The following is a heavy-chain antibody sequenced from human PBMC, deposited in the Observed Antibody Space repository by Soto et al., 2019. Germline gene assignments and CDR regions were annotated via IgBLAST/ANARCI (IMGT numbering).Heavy chain of an antibody. CDR1: GGSFTSNNW. CDR2: IYRTGST. CDR3: ASRDPGTSVDY. Sequence: PSETLSLTCAVSGGSFTSNNWWTWVRQPPGQGLEWIGEIYRTGSTNYNPSLKSRVTISLNKSENQFSLKVTSLTAADTAVYYCASRDPGTSVDYWGQGTLVTVSS. V-gene: IGHV4-4*02. D-gene: IGHD1-7*01. J-gene: IGHJ4*02.